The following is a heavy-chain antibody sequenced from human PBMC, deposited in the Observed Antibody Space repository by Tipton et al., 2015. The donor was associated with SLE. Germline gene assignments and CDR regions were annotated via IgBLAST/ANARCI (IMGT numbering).Heavy chain of an antibody. CDR3: ARSDYDFWSGHWAVNWFDP. Sequence: TLSLTCTVSGGSISSGDYYWSWIRQPPGKGLEWIGSIYPDGTTYYNPSLKSRVTISVDTSKNQFSLNLSSLTAADTAVYFCARSDYDFWSGHWAVNWFDPWGQGTLVTVSS. CDR1: GGSISSGDYY. D-gene: IGHD3-3*01. CDR2: IYPDGTT. V-gene: IGHV4-39*07. J-gene: IGHJ5*02.